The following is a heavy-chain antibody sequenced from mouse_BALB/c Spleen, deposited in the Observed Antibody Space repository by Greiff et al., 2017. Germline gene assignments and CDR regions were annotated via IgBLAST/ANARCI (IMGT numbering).Heavy chain of an antibody. CDR3: TRLETGRAY. CDR1: GYTFTSYW. Sequence: LQQPGSELVRPGASVKLSCKASGYTFTSYWMHWVKQRPGQGLEWIGNIYPGSGSTNYDEKFKSKATLTVDTSSSTAYMQLSSLTSEDSAVYYCTRLETGRAYWGQGTLVTVSA. CDR2: IYPGSGST. D-gene: IGHD4-1*01. J-gene: IGHJ3*01. V-gene: IGHV1S22*01.